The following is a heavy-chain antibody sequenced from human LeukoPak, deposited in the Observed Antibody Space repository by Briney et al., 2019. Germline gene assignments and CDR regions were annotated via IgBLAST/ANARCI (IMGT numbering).Heavy chain of an antibody. J-gene: IGHJ4*02. D-gene: IGHD6-19*01. V-gene: IGHV4-59*01. CDR3: AREGASSGWSLDY. CDR1: GGSISSYY. CDR2: IYYSGST. Sequence: SETLSLTCTVSGGSISSYYWSWIRRPPGKGLEWIGYIYYSGSTNYNPSLKSRVTISVDTSKNQFSLKLSSVTAADTAVYYCAREGASSGWSLDYWGQGTLVTVSS.